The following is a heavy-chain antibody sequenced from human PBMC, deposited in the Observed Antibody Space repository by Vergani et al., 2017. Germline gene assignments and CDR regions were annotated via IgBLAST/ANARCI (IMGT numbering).Heavy chain of an antibody. Sequence: EVQLVESGGGLVPPGRSLRLSCAASGFSFGDYAMTWVRQAPGKGLEWVAFSRNKGYGGTTEYAASVKGRFTISRDDSKRLGYLHWRGLKTEDTAVYFYSRGRGYSFRYSDCWGQGTLVTVSS. D-gene: IGHD5-18*01. V-gene: IGHV3-49*04. CDR2: SRNKGYGGTT. CDR1: GFSFGDYA. J-gene: IGHJ4*02. CDR3: SRGRGYSFRYSDC.